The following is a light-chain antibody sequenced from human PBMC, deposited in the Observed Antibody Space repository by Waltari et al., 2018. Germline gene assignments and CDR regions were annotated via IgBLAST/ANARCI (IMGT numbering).Light chain of an antibody. J-gene: IGKJ1*01. CDR3: LQYNGEPRT. CDR2: KAS. V-gene: IGKV1-5*03. Sequence: DIQMTQSPSTLSASVGDRVTITCRASQNINTWLAWHQQKPGKAPKLLIYKASSLESGVPSRFSGSGSGTEYTLTISSVQPDDFATYYCLQYNGEPRTFGQGTKVEVK. CDR1: QNINTW.